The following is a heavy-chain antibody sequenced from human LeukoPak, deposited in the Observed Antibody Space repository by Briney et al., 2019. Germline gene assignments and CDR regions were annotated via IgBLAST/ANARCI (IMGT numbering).Heavy chain of an antibody. V-gene: IGHV4-31*03. D-gene: IGHD1-14*01. Sequence: SQTLSLTCPVSGGSISSGGYYWSWLRQHPGKGLEWIGYIYYSGSTYYNPSLKSRVTISVDTPKTHFSLKLSSWTAAETVVYYGARGMVPYRTFDYWGQGTLVTVSS. CDR1: GGSISSGGYY. J-gene: IGHJ4*02. CDR3: ARGMVPYRTFDY. CDR2: IYYSGST.